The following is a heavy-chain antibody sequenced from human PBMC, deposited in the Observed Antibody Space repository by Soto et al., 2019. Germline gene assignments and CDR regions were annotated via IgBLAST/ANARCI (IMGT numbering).Heavy chain of an antibody. J-gene: IGHJ6*02. V-gene: IGHV3-48*02. D-gene: IGHD3-9*01. Sequence: GGSLRLSCAASGFTFSSYSMNWVRQAPGKGLEWVSYISSSSTIYYADSVKGRFTISRDNAKNSLYLQMNSLRDEDTAVYYCARNYDILTGSLANYELYYYYYGMDVWGQGTTVTVSS. CDR1: GFTFSSYS. CDR3: ARNYDILTGSLANYELYYYYYGMDV. CDR2: ISSSSTI.